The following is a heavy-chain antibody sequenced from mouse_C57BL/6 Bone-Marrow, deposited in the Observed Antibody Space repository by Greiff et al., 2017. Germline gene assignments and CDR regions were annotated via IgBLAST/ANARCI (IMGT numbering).Heavy chain of an antibody. CDR1: GFTFSDYG. CDR2: ISSGSSTI. D-gene: IGHD2-12*01. J-gene: IGHJ4*01. CDR3: ASSYSVNAMDY. Sequence: EVQRVESGGGLVKPGGSLKLSCAASGFTFSDYGMHWVRQAPEKGLEWVAYISSGSSTIYYADTVQGRFTISRDNAKNTLFLQMTSLRSEDTAMYYCASSYSVNAMDYWCQGTSVTVSA. V-gene: IGHV5-17*01.